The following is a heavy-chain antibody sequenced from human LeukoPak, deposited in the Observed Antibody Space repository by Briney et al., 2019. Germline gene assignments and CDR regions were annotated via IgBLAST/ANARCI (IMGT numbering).Heavy chain of an antibody. V-gene: IGHV1-46*01. Sequence: ASVTVSCKASGYTFTSYYMHWVRQAPGQGVEGMGIINPSGGSTSYAQKFQGRVTMTRDTSTSTVYMELSSLRSEDTAVYYCARDYKQLEYYYYYYGMDVWGQGTTVTVSS. CDR1: GYTFTSYY. J-gene: IGHJ6*02. CDR3: ARDYKQLEYYYYYYGMDV. CDR2: INPSGGST. D-gene: IGHD6-6*01.